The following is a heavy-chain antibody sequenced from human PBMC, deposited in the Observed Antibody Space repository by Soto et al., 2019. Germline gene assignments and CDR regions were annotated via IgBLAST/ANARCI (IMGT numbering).Heavy chain of an antibody. CDR1: GGTFSSYT. V-gene: IGHV1-69*08. D-gene: IGHD3-10*01. J-gene: IGHJ4*02. CDR2: IIPILGIA. CDR3: AREVYYYGSGAFFDY. Sequence: QVQLVQSGAEVKKPGSSVKVSCKASGGTFSSYTISWVRQAPGQGLEWMGRIIPILGIANYAQKFQGRVTITADKSTSTVYMELSSLRSEDTAVYYCAREVYYYGSGAFFDYWGQGTLVTVSS.